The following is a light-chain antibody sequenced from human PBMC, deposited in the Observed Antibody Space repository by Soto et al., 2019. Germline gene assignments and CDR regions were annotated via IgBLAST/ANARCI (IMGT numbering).Light chain of an antibody. J-gene: IGLJ2*01. CDR3: AAWDDSLSGVV. Sequence: QSVLTQSPSASGTXGXRXXXSXXXXXXXIGSNYVYWYQQLPGTAPKLLIYRNNQRPSGVPDRFSGSKSDTSGSLAISGLRSEDEADYYCAAWDDSLSGVVFGGGTKLTVL. V-gene: IGLV1-47*01. CDR2: RNN. CDR1: XXXIGSNY.